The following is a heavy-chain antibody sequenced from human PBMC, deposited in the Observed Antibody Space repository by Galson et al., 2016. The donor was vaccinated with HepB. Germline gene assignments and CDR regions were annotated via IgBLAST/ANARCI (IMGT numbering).Heavy chain of an antibody. J-gene: IGHJ5*02. CDR1: KMSFTDFG. CDR2: ISGSSASI. CDR3: ARFSDGGNYFDP. Sequence: SLRLSCAASKMSFTDFGTNWVRQAPGQGLERVSSISGSSASIFYADSVKGRFTVSRDNAKSTVYLHMDRLRAEDTAVYFCARFSDGGNYFDPWGQGTRVTVSS. V-gene: IGHV3-21*06. D-gene: IGHD1-7*01.